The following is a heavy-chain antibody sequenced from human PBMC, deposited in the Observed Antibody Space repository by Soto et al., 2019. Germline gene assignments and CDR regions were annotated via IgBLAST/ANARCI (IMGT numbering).Heavy chain of an antibody. J-gene: IGHJ4*02. CDR1: GFSLTTSGVG. CDR3: AHRILRTVFGLVTTTAIYFDF. CDR2: IYWDDDK. D-gene: IGHD3-3*01. Sequence: QITLNESGPPVVKPAETLTLTCTFSGFSLTTSGVGVGWIRQSPGKAPEWLAVIYWDDDKRYSASLKSRLTITKDTSKNQVVLTMASVDPADTATYYCAHRILRTVFGLVTTTAIYFDFWGQGTPVVVSS. V-gene: IGHV2-5*02.